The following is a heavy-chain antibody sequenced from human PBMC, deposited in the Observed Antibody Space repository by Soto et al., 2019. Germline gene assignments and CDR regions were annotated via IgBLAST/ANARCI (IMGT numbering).Heavy chain of an antibody. D-gene: IGHD1-1*01. V-gene: IGHV3-48*03. CDR1: GFTFSAYD. Sequence: PGGSLRLSCTASGFTFSAYDMNWVRQAPGKGLEWIAYISRSGETIFYGDSVRGRFIISRDDSRKTVSLDMNSLRGEDSAVYYCATEGAKTTWNFDYWGQGTVVTVSS. J-gene: IGHJ4*02. CDR3: ATEGAKTTWNFDY. CDR2: ISRSGETI.